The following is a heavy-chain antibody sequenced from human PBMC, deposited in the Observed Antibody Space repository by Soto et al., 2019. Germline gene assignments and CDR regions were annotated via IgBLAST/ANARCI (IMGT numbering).Heavy chain of an antibody. CDR2: IRNKANSYTT. Sequence: EVQLVESGGGLVQPGRSLRLSCAAFGFTFSDHYMDWVRQAPGKGLEWVGCIRNKANSYTTEYAASVKGRFTISRDDLKNSLFLQMYSLKTEDTAVYFCSRAGILTTPYYFDYWGQGTLVTVSS. D-gene: IGHD4-4*01. J-gene: IGHJ4*01. CDR1: GFTFSDHY. CDR3: SRAGILTTPYYFDY. V-gene: IGHV3-72*01.